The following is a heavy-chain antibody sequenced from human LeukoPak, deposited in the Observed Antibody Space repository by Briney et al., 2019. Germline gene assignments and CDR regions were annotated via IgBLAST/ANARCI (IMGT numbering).Heavy chain of an antibody. CDR1: GGSISSYY. CDR3: ARGGSSSWYLSWFDP. CDR2: IYTSGGT. V-gene: IGHV4-4*07. J-gene: IGHJ5*02. D-gene: IGHD6-13*01. Sequence: PSETLSLTCTVSGGSISSYYWSWIRQPAGKGLEWIGRIYTSGGTNYNPSLKSRVTMSVDTSKNQFSLKLSSVTAADTAVYYCARGGSSSWYLSWFDPWGQGTLVTVSS.